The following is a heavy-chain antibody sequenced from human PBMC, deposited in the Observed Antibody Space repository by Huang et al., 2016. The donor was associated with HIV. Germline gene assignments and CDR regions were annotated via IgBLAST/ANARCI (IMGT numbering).Heavy chain of an antibody. D-gene: IGHD3-22*01. J-gene: IGHJ4*02. V-gene: IGHV3-49*05. CDR3: TRDSVYPNYYDGSGFYFDY. Sequence: EVQFVESGGGLVKPGRSLRLSCTASGFTFGNYGMSWFRQAPGKGVEWVGFIRSKDYAETKEYAASVKGRFTISRDDSKSIAYLQMNSLKPEDTAVYYCTRDSVYPNYYDGSGFYFDYWGQGTLVTVSS. CDR1: GFTFGNYG. CDR2: IRSKDYAETK.